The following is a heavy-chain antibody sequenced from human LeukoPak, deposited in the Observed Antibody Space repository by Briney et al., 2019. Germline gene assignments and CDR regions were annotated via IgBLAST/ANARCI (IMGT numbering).Heavy chain of an antibody. Sequence: PGGSLRLSCAASGFTFSSYAMHWVRQAPGKGLEWVAVISYDGSNKYYADSVKGRFTISRDNSKNTLYLQMNSLRAEDTAAYYCARDYYDSSGYYWVKDYWGQGTLVTVSS. D-gene: IGHD3-22*01. CDR1: GFTFSSYA. J-gene: IGHJ4*02. V-gene: IGHV3-30-3*01. CDR3: ARDYYDSSGYYWVKDY. CDR2: ISYDGSNK.